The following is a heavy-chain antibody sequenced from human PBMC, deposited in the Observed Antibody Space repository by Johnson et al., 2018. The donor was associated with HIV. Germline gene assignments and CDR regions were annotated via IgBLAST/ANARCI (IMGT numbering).Heavy chain of an antibody. CDR1: GFTFSDYY. V-gene: IGHV3-11*04. D-gene: IGHD6-13*01. J-gene: IGHJ3*02. CDR3: AKDQWSSSWTNDAFDI. Sequence: QVQLVESGGGLVKPGGSLRLSCAASGFTFSDYYMNWIRQAPGKGLEWVSYISSSGITIYYADSVKGRFTISRDNAKNSLYLQMNSLRAEDTAVYYCAKDQWSSSWTNDAFDIWGQGTMVTVSS. CDR2: ISSSGITI.